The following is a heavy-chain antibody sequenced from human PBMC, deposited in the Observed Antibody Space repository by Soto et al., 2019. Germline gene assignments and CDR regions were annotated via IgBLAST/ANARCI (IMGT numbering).Heavy chain of an antibody. D-gene: IGHD3-3*01. CDR3: ARRRYDFWSGYYANDNWFEP. J-gene: IGHJ5*02. Sequence: PGESLKISCKGSGYSFTSYWISWVRQMPGKGLEWMGRIDPSDSYTNYSPSFQGHVTISADKSISTAYLQWSSLKASDTAMYYCARRRYDFWSGYYANDNWFEPWGQGTLVTVSS. CDR2: IDPSDSYT. CDR1: GYSFTSYW. V-gene: IGHV5-10-1*01.